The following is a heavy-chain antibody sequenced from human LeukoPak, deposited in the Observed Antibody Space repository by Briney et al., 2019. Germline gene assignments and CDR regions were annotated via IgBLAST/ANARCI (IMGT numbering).Heavy chain of an antibody. Sequence: PGGSLRLSCAASGFTFTSYSMSWVRQAPGKGLEWVSGTSDRGDYTYYADSVKGRFTISRDNPKNTLYLQMNSLRAEDTALYFCAKKAQYNGNYPLDYWGQGTLVTVSS. D-gene: IGHD1-26*01. CDR3: AKKAQYNGNYPLDY. CDR1: GFTFTSYS. CDR2: TSDRGDYT. J-gene: IGHJ4*02. V-gene: IGHV3-23*01.